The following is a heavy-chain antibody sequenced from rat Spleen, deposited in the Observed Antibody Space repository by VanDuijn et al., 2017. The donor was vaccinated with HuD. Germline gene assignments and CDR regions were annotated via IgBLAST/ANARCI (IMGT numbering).Heavy chain of an antibody. J-gene: IGHJ2*01. D-gene: IGHD1-9*01. Sequence: EVQLVESGGGLVQPGRSLKLSCVASGFTFDEYWMTWIRQAPGRGLEWVASISSGGGGTYYPDSVKGRFTISRDNAKSTLYLQMDFLRSEDTASYYCTRHGYTRYYFDYWGQGVMVTVSS. CDR3: TRHGYTRYYFDY. CDR1: GFTFDEYW. CDR2: ISSGGGGT. V-gene: IGHV5-31*01.